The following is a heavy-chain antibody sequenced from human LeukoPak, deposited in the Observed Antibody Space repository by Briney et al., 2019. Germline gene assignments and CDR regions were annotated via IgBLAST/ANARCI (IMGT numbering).Heavy chain of an antibody. V-gene: IGHV4-59*12. CDR3: ARAAMTTVTNDY. CDR2: VYDTGDT. J-gene: IGHJ4*02. D-gene: IGHD4-17*01. CDR1: GTSITRTY. Sequence: PSETLSLTCTVSGTSITRTYWSWIRQPPGRGLESVGYVYDTGDTNYNPSLKSRVTMSLDTSKNQFSLKLSSVTAADTAVYYCARAAMTTVTNDYWGQGTLVTVSS.